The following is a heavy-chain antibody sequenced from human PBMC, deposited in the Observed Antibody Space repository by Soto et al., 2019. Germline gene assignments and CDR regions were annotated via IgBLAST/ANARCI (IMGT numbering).Heavy chain of an antibody. CDR1: GFTFSSYG. J-gene: IGHJ4*02. Sequence: QVQLVESGGVVVQPGRSLRLSCAASGFTFSSYGMHWVRQAPGKGLEWVAVISYDGSNKYYADSVKGRFTISRDNSKNTLYLQMNSLRAEYTAVYYCAKDGGAADKLGWSGVFDYWGQGNLVTVSS. CDR3: AKDGGAADKLGWSGVFDY. V-gene: IGHV3-30*18. D-gene: IGHD3-16*01. CDR2: ISYDGSNK.